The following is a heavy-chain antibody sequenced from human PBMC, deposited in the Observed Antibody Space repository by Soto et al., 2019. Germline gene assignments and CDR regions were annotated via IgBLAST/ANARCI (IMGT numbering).Heavy chain of an antibody. CDR3: AREYYDVSGYFTFDY. CDR2: ISRSGSTR. V-gene: IGHV3-48*03. J-gene: IGHJ4*02. Sequence: GGSLRLSCAASGFIFSSYEMNWVRQAPGKGLEWVSYISRSGSTRYHADSVRGRFTISRDNAKNSLYLLMSSLRAEDTAVYYCAREYYDVSGYFTFDYWGQGTLVTVSS. D-gene: IGHD3-22*01. CDR1: GFIFSSYE.